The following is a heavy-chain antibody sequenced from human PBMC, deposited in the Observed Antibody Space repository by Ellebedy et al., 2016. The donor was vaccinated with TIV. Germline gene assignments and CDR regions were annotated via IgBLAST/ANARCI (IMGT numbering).Heavy chain of an antibody. CDR1: GGSISSSNW. CDR3: ARDPGIFGPQGRNNWFDP. CDR2: IYHSGST. J-gene: IGHJ5*02. Sequence: MPSETLSLTCAVSGGSISSSNWWSWVRQPPGKGLEWIGEIYHSGSTNYNPSLKSRVTISVDKSKNQFSLKLSSVTAADTAVYYCARDPGIFGPQGRNNWFDPWGQGTLVTVSS. V-gene: IGHV4-4*02. D-gene: IGHD3-3*01.